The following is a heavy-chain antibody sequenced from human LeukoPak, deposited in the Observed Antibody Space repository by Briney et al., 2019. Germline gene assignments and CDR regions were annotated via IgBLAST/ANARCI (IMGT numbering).Heavy chain of an antibody. CDR1: GFSFSSYW. D-gene: IGHD3-3*01. CDR3: ARDQYDTWSRRGNFDS. CDR2: IKLDGSEK. Sequence: GGSLRLSCAASGFSFSSYWMSWVRQAPGKGLEWVANIKLDGSEKSYVDSAKGRFTISRDNAKNSLYLQMNSLRAEDTAVFYCARDQYDTWSRRGNFDSWGQGTLVIVSS. V-gene: IGHV3-7*03. J-gene: IGHJ4*02.